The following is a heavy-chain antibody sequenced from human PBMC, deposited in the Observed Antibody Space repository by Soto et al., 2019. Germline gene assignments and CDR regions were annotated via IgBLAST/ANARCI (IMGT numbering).Heavy chain of an antibody. J-gene: IGHJ4*02. CDR1: GDSISSYS. D-gene: IGHD4-17*01. V-gene: IGHV4-59*06. CDR3: ARDKEDYGGSFDY. CDR2: IYYSGST. Sequence: SETLSLTCTVSGDSISSYSWSWIRQPPGKGLEWIGYIYYSGSTYYNPSLKSRVTISVDTSKNQFSLKLSSVTAADTAVYYCARDKEDYGGSFDYWGQGTLVTVSS.